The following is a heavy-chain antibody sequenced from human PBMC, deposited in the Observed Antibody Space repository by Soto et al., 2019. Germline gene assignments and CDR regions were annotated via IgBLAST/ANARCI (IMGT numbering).Heavy chain of an antibody. CDR1: GGSFSGYY. CDR3: ARGGNCIVSSCPLGSHYGMDV. Sequence: SEALSLTCAVYGGSFSGYYLTWIRQPPGRGLEWVGEIGHSGSATYSPSLKSRVTISVDTSNNQFSLRLSSVTAADTAVYYCARGGNCIVSSCPLGSHYGMDVWGQGTTVTVSS. J-gene: IGHJ6*02. V-gene: IGHV4-34*01. D-gene: IGHD2-15*01. CDR2: IGHSGSA.